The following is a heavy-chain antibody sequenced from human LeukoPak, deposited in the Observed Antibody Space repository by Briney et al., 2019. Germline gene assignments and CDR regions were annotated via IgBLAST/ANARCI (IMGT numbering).Heavy chain of an antibody. J-gene: IGHJ4*02. Sequence: GGSLRLSCAASGFTVSNSGMNWVRQAPGKGLEWVSAIGGSGDNTYYADSVKGRFTISRDNSKNTLYLQMNNLRAEDTALYYCAKEGSSGSYRGVDYWGQGTLVTVSS. D-gene: IGHD1-26*01. V-gene: IGHV3-23*01. CDR1: GFTVSNSG. CDR3: AKEGSSGSYRGVDY. CDR2: IGGSGDNT.